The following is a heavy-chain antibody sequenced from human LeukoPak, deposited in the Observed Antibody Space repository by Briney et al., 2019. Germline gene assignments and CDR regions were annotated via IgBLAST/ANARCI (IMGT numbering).Heavy chain of an antibody. V-gene: IGHV3-23*01. J-gene: IGHJ4*02. Sequence: GGSLRLSCAASGFTFSNYAMSWVRQAPGKGLEWGSAILGSGGSTYYADSVKGRFTVSRDNSKSTLYLQMNSLRAEDTALYYCAKWGDYDVLTGYYVPDYWGQGTLVTVSS. CDR2: ILGSGGST. CDR3: AKWGDYDVLTGYYVPDY. D-gene: IGHD3-9*01. CDR1: GFTFSNYA.